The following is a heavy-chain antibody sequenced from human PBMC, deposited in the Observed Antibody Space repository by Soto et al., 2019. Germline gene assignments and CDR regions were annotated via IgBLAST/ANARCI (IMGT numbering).Heavy chain of an antibody. J-gene: IGHJ4*02. V-gene: IGHV3-15*01. CDR1: ESTLSNVW. CDR3: TTDPIRDY. Sequence: GGSLRLSCAPSESTLSNVWMSWVRQAPGKGLEWVGRVKREIDGATTDYAAPVKGRFTNSRDDAKNTVYLQMNSLRTEDTAVYYCTTDPIRDYWGLGTLVTVSS. D-gene: IGHD3-10*01. CDR2: VKREIDGATT.